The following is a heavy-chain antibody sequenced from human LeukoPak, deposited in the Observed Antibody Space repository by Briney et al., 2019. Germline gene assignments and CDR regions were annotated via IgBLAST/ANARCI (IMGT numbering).Heavy chain of an antibody. V-gene: IGHV4-34*01. J-gene: IGHJ5*02. Sequence: SETLSLTCAVYGGSFSGYYWSWIRQPPGKGLEWIGEINQSGSTNYNPSLKSRVTISVDTSKNQFSLKLSSVTAADTAVYYCARVGAPSTNSNWFDPWGQGTLVTVSS. CDR2: INQSGST. CDR3: ARVGAPSTNSNWFDP. D-gene: IGHD4/OR15-4a*01. CDR1: GGSFSGYY.